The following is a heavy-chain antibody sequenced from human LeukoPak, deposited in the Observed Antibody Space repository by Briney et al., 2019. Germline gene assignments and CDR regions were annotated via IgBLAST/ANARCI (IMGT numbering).Heavy chain of an antibody. J-gene: IGHJ4*02. CDR2: IRYDGSNK. CDR1: GFTFSSYG. Sequence: GGSPRLSCAASGFTFSSYGMHWVRQAPGKGLEWVAFIRYDGSNKYYADSVKGRFTISRDNSKNTLYLQMNSLRAEDTAVYYCAKDGPRYSYGLPDYWGQGTLVTVSS. D-gene: IGHD5-18*01. CDR3: AKDGPRYSYGLPDY. V-gene: IGHV3-30*02.